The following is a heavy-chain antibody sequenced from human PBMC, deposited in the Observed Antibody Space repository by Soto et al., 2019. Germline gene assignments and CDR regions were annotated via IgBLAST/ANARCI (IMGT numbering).Heavy chain of an antibody. CDR3: ARATYSGRYYQTYYFDY. CDR2: INVGNGKT. Sequence: ASVKVSCKASGYTFTTYAIHWVRQAPGQGLEWMGGINVGNGKTRYAQKIQGRVTITADTSASTAYMELSSLRSEDTAVYYCARATYSGRYYQTYYFDYWGQGSLVTVSS. D-gene: IGHD1-26*01. V-gene: IGHV1-3*01. CDR1: GYTFTTYA. J-gene: IGHJ4*02.